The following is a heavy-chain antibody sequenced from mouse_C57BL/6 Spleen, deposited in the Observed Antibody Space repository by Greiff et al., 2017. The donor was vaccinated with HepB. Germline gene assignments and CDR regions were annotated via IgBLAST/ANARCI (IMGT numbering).Heavy chain of an antibody. CDR2: FDPETGGT. CDR3: TNTYYSNYVWFAY. Sequence: VQLQQSGAELVRPGASVTLSCKASGYTFTDYEMHWVKQTPVHGLEWIGAFDPETGGTAYNQKFKGKAILTADKSSSTAYMELRSLTSEDSAVYYCTNTYYSNYVWFAYWGQGTLVTVSA. CDR1: GYTFTDYE. D-gene: IGHD2-5*01. V-gene: IGHV1-15*01. J-gene: IGHJ3*01.